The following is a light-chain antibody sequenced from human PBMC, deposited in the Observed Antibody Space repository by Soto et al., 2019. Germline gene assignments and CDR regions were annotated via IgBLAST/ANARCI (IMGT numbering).Light chain of an antibody. CDR2: KAS. CDR3: QPYNSYPLT. J-gene: IGKJ4*01. V-gene: IGKV1-5*03. Sequence: DIQMTQSPSTLSASVGDRVTITCRASQSISSWLAWYQQKPGKAPKLLIYKASSLESGVPSRFSGSGSGTEFTLSISSLQRDDFATYYCQPYNSYPLTFGGGTKVEIK. CDR1: QSISSW.